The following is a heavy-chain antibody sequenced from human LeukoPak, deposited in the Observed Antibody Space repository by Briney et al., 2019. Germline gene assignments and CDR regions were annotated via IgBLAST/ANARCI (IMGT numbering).Heavy chain of an antibody. CDR3: ARTIRDGYNPFDY. CDR2: IYYSGST. CDR1: GGSISSYY. Sequence: PSETLSLTCTVSGGSISSYYWSWIRQPPGKGLEWIGYIYYSGSTNYNPSLKSRVTISVDTSKNQFSLTLSSVTAADTAVYYCARTIRDGYNPFDYWGQGTLVTVSS. V-gene: IGHV4-59*01. J-gene: IGHJ4*02. D-gene: IGHD5-24*01.